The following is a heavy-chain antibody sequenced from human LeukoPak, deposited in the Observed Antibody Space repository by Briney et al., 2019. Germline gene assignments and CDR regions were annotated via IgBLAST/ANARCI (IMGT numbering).Heavy chain of an antibody. CDR2: INSDGSST. J-gene: IGHJ3*02. Sequence: GGSMRLSCAASGFTFSSYWMHWVRQAPGKGLVWVSRINSDGSSTRYADSVKGRFTISRVNPKNTLYLQMNSLRAEDTAVYYCARAGYYDFWSGYYTRYAFDIWGQGTMVTVSS. CDR1: GFTFSSYW. D-gene: IGHD3-3*01. V-gene: IGHV3-74*01. CDR3: ARAGYYDFWSGYYTRYAFDI.